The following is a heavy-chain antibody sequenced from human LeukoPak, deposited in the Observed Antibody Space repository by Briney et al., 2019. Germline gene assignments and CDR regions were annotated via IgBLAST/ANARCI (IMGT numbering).Heavy chain of an antibody. CDR1: GYTFTNYG. Sequence: ASVKVSCKASGYTFTNYGFSWVRQAPGEGLEWMGWISAYNGDTKYAQKFQGRVTITTDTSATTVYMELGSLRFGDAAVYYCAREACSDGVCYFEYWGQGTLATVSS. CDR3: AREACSDGVCYFEY. CDR2: ISAYNGDT. V-gene: IGHV1-18*01. J-gene: IGHJ4*02. D-gene: IGHD2-8*01.